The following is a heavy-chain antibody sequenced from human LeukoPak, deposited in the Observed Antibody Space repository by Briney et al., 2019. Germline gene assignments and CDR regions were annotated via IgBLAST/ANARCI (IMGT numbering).Heavy chain of an antibody. J-gene: IGHJ6*02. CDR2: IKHDGSEQ. Sequence: PGGSLRLSCAASGFTFGTYWMAWVRQAPGKGLEWVANIKHDGSEQYYVDSVKGRFTISRDNAKNSLYLQMNSLKAEDTAVYYCVNQGAKNYYGMDVWGQGTTVTVSS. V-gene: IGHV3-7*03. CDR3: VNQGAKNYYGMDV. D-gene: IGHD2-15*01. CDR1: GFTFGTYW.